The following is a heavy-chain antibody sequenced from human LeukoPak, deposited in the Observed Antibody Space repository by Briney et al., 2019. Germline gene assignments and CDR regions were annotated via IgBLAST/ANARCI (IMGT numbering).Heavy chain of an antibody. J-gene: IGHJ4*02. CDR2: ISAYNGNT. CDR3: ARDDRSGYYDD. V-gene: IGHV1-18*01. D-gene: IGHD3-22*01. CDR1: GYTFISYG. Sequence: ASVKVSCKASGYTFISYGISWMRQAPGQGPEWMGWISAYNGNTNNAQKFQGRVTVTTDTSTSTAYMELRSLRSDDTAVYYCARDDRSGYYDDWGQGTLVTVSS.